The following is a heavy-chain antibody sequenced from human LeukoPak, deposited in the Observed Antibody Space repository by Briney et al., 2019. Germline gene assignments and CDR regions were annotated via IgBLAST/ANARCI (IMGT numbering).Heavy chain of an antibody. V-gene: IGHV3-11*04. CDR2: ISSSSSTI. J-gene: IGHJ4*02. D-gene: IGHD6-13*01. Sequence: GGSLRLSCAASGFTFSDYYMSWIRQAPGKGLEWVSYISSSSSTIYYADSVKGRFTISRDNAKNSLYLQMNSLRAEDTAVYYCARGGSSWYRHPYYFDYWGQGTLVTVSS. CDR3: ARGGSSWYRHPYYFDY. CDR1: GFTFSDYY.